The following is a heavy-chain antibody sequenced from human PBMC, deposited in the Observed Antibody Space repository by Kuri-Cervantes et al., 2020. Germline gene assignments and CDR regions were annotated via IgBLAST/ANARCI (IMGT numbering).Heavy chain of an antibody. J-gene: IGHJ4*02. Sequence: ASVKVSCKASGYTFTSYYMHWVRQAPGQGLEWMGIINPSGGSTSYAQKFQGRVTMTRDTSTSTVYMELSSLRSEDTAVYYCAPTRWTYPCSSTSCPSEYWGQGTLVTVSS. D-gene: IGHD2-2*01. V-gene: IGHV1-46*01. CDR3: APTRWTYPCSSTSCPSEY. CDR2: INPSGGST. CDR1: GYTFTSYY.